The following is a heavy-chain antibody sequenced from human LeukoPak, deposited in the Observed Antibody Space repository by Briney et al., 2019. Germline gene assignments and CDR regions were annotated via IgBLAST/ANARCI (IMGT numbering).Heavy chain of an antibody. Sequence: GGSLRLSCAASGFTFSSYSMNWVRQAPGKGLEWASSISSSSSYIYYADSVKGRFTISRDNAKNSLYLQMNSLRAEDTAVYYCAREPLGYYYYGMDVWGKGTTVTVSS. V-gene: IGHV3-21*01. J-gene: IGHJ6*04. CDR2: ISSSSSYI. CDR1: GFTFSSYS. CDR3: AREPLGYYYYGMDV.